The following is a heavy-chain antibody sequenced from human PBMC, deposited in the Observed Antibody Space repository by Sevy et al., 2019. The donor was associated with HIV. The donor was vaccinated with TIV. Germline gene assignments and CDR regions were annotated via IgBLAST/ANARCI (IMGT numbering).Heavy chain of an antibody. D-gene: IGHD6-6*01. CDR3: ARKQFVLPFDY. CDR1: GFTFSDYA. V-gene: IGHV3-30*04. Sequence: GGSLRLSCAASGFTFSDYAIHWVRQAPGKGLEWLAVISYHGRNQFYADSVRGRFTISRDDSKHTVYLQMNSLRPDDTAVYYCARKQFVLPFDYWGQGTLVTVSS. J-gene: IGHJ4*02. CDR2: ISYHGRNQ.